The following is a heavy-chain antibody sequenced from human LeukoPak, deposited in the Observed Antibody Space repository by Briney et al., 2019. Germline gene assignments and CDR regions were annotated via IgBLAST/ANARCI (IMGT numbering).Heavy chain of an antibody. V-gene: IGHV3-48*03. CDR2: ISSSGSTI. Sequence: GGSLRLSCAASGFTFSSYEMNWVRQAPGKGLEWVSYISSSGSTIYYADSVKGRFTISRDNAKNTLYLQMNSLRAEDTAVYYCASLWLALDYWGQGTLVTVSS. CDR1: GFTFSSYE. CDR3: ASLWLALDY. D-gene: IGHD5-24*01. J-gene: IGHJ4*02.